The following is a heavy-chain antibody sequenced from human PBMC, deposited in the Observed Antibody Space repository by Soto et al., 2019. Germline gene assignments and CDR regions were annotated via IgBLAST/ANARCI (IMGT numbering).Heavy chain of an antibody. V-gene: IGHV3-23*01. CDR2: ISGSGGST. Sequence: SLRLSCAASGFTFSSYAMSWVRQAPGKGLEWVSAISGSGGSTYYADSVKGRFTISRDNSKNTLYLQMNSLRAEDTAVYYCAKDHSGYSSSWSLGYWGQGTLVTVSS. J-gene: IGHJ4*02. D-gene: IGHD6-13*01. CDR3: AKDHSGYSSSWSLGY. CDR1: GFTFSSYA.